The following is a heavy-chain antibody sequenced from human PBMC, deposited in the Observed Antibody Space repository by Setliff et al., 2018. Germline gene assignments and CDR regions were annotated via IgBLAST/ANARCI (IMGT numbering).Heavy chain of an antibody. D-gene: IGHD2-21*01. J-gene: IGHJ4*02. Sequence: ASVKVSCKASGYTFTSYGISWVRQAPGQGLEWMGWISAYNGNTNYAQKLQGRVTMTTDTSTSTAYMELRSLRSDDTAVYYCATEKFPGDWGDYWGQGTLVPVSS. CDR1: GYTFTSYG. CDR3: ATEKFPGDWGDY. CDR2: ISAYNGNT. V-gene: IGHV1-18*01.